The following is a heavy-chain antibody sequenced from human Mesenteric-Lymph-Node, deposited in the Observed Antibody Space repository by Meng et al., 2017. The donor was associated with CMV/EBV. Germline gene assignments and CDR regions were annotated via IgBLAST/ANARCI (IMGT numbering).Heavy chain of an antibody. D-gene: IGHD6-13*01. CDR3: AKGARTSWIDS. CDR1: GFTFGSYV. CDR2: IYPGGSRT. Sequence: GESLKISCVASGFTFGSYVMTWVRQAPGKGLEWVSVIYPGGSRTLYRAAVKGRFTISRDNNKNSLFLQMNSLRTEDTALYSCAKGARTSWIDSWGQGTLVTVSS. V-gene: IGHV3-43*02. J-gene: IGHJ4*02.